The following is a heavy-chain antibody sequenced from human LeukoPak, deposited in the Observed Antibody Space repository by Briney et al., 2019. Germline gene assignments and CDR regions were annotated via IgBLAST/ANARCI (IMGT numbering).Heavy chain of an antibody. V-gene: IGHV1-8*01. Sequence: GASVKVSCKASGYTFTSYDINWVRQATGQGLEWMGWMNPNSGNTGYAQKFQGRVTMTRNTSISTAYMELSSLRSEDTAVYYCARPWYPPQHYDILTGPAPMDVWGQGTTVTVSS. CDR2: MNPNSGNT. J-gene: IGHJ6*02. D-gene: IGHD3-9*01. CDR3: ARPWYPPQHYDILTGPAPMDV. CDR1: GYTFTSYD.